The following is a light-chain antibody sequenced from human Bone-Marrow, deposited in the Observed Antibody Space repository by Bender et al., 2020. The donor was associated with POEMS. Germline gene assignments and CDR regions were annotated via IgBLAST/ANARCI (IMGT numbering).Light chain of an antibody. CDR3: SSYAGNNDWV. CDR1: DSNFGGDN. V-gene: IGLV1-44*01. J-gene: IGLJ3*02. CDR2: SNY. Sequence: QSVLTQPPSASGTPGQSVIISCSGTDSNFGGDNVNWYQHLPGSAPRLVVYSNYQRPSGVPARFSGSKSGTSASLAISDIQSEDEADYYCSSYAGNNDWVFGGGTKLTVL.